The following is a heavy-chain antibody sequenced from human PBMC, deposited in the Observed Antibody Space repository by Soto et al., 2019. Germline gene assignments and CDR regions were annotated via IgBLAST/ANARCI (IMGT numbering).Heavy chain of an antibody. D-gene: IGHD4-17*01. CDR2: ISGYNGNT. CDR1: GYTFVSHG. V-gene: IGHV1-18*04. CDR3: ASDLVYGGLGY. Sequence: ASVKVSCKASGYTFVSHGITWMRQAPGQGLEWMGWISGYNGNTNYAQKLQGRVTMTTDTSTSTAYMELRSLRSDDTAVYYCASDLVYGGLGYWGQGTLVTVSS. J-gene: IGHJ4*02.